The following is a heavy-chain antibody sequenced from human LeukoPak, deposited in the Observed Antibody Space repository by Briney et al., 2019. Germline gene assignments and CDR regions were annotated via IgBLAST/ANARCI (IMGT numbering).Heavy chain of an antibody. CDR3: ARAEDYYYYYYMDV. V-gene: IGHV4-59*01. CDR2: IYYSGST. Sequence: SETLSLTCTVSRGSISSYYWSWIRQPPGKGLEWIGYIYYSGSTNYNPSLKSRVTISVDTSKNQFSLKLSSVTAADTAVYYCARAEDYYYYYYMDVWGKGTTVTVSS. CDR1: RGSISSYY. J-gene: IGHJ6*03.